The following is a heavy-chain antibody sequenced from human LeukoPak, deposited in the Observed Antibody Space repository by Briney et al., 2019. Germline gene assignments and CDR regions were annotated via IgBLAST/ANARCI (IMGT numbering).Heavy chain of an antibody. CDR2: ISYDGSNK. Sequence: GGSLRLSCAASGFTFSSYGMHWVRQAPGKGLEWVAVISYDGSNKYYADSVKGRFTISRDNAKNSLYLQMNSLRAEDTAVYYCARGRFRTFDYWGQGTLVTVSS. J-gene: IGHJ4*02. V-gene: IGHV3-30*03. D-gene: IGHD1/OR15-1a*01. CDR1: GFTFSSYG. CDR3: ARGRFRTFDY.